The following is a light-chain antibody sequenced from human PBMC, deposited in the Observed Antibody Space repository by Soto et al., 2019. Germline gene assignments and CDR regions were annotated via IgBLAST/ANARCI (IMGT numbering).Light chain of an antibody. CDR3: SSYAGSNNLV. CDR2: EVS. Sequence: QSALTQPPSASGSPGQSVTISCTGTSSDVGGYHYVSWYQQHPGKAPKLMIYEVSKRPSGVPDRFSGSKSGNTASLTVSGLQDEDEDDYYCSSYAGSNNLVFGGGTKLTVL. J-gene: IGLJ2*01. CDR1: SSDVGGYHY. V-gene: IGLV2-8*01.